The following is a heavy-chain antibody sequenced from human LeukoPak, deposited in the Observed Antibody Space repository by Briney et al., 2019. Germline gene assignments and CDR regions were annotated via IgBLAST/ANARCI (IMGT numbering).Heavy chain of an antibody. CDR2: ISWNSGSI. V-gene: IGHV3-9*03. D-gene: IGHD4-17*01. Sequence: GRSLRLSCAASGFTFDDYAMHWVRQARGKGMEWVSGISWNSGSIDYADSVKGRFTISRDNAKNSLYLQINSLRAEDMALYYCAKDHYGYYQMAFDIWGQGTMVTVSS. J-gene: IGHJ3*02. CDR1: GFTFDDYA. CDR3: AKDHYGYYQMAFDI.